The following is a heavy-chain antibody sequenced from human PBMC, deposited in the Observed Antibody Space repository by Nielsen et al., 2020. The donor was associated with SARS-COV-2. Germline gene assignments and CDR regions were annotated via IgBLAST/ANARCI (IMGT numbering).Heavy chain of an antibody. J-gene: IGHJ3*01. CDR3: ARQGSNYILSEDPFDD. Sequence: SETLSLTCSVSGGFIGTYYWSWIRRPPGKGLEWIGYVYFSGTSNYNPSLKSRVSMSADTSRNTFSLHLTSVTAADTAIYYCARQGSNYILSEDPFDDWGPGTTVIVSP. V-gene: IGHV4-59*08. CDR1: GGFIGTYY. D-gene: IGHD4-11*01. CDR2: VYFSGTS.